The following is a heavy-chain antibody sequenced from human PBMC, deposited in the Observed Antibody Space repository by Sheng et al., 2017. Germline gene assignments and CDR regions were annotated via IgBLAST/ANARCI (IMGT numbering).Heavy chain of an antibody. CDR3: TRRSRYYGMDV. Sequence: EVQLVESGGGLVQPGGSLKLSCAASGFTFSGSAMHWVRQASGKGLEWVGRIRSKANSYATAYAASVKGRFTISRDDSKNTAYLQMNSLKTEDTAVYYCTRRSRYYGMDVWGQGTTVTVSS. J-gene: IGHJ6*02. CDR1: GFTFSGSA. CDR2: IRSKANSYAT. V-gene: IGHV3-73*02.